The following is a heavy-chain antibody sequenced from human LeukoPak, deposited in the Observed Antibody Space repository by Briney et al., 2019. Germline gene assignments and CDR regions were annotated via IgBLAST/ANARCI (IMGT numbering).Heavy chain of an antibody. CDR3: ARETGTSRGAGFDP. D-gene: IGHD1-1*01. Sequence: ASVKVSCKASGYTFTGYYMHWVRQAPGQGLEWMGWINPNSGGTNYAQKFQGRVTMTRDTSISTAYLELSRLRSDDTAVYYCARETGTSRGAGFDPRGQGTLVTVSS. J-gene: IGHJ5*02. CDR1: GYTFTGYY. CDR2: INPNSGGT. V-gene: IGHV1-2*02.